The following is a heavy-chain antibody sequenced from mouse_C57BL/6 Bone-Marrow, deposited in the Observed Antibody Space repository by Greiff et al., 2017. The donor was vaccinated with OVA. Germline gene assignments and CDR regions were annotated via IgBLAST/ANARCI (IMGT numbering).Heavy chain of an antibody. V-gene: IGHV3-5*01. Sequence: EVQLQQSGPGLVKPSQPVFLTCTVTGISITTGNYRWSWIRQFPGNKLEWIGYIYYSGTITYNPSLTSRTTITRDTPKNQFFLEMNSLTAEDTATYYCARADYYGSNDYWGQGTTLTVSS. CDR2: IYYSGTI. D-gene: IGHD1-1*01. J-gene: IGHJ2*01. CDR3: ARADYYGSNDY. CDR1: GISITTGNYR.